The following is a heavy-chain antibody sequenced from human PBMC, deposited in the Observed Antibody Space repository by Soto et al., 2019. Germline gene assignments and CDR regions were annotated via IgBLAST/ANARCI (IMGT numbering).Heavy chain of an antibody. D-gene: IGHD1-1*01. CDR3: VRDGTKTLRDWFDP. J-gene: IGHJ5*02. Sequence: PSATLSLTCPFSGASISDFYVSWLRKSAGKGLEWIGRIYATGTTDYNPSLKSRVMMSVDTSKKQFSLKLRSVTAADTAVYYCVRDGTKTLRDWFDPWGQGIAVTVSS. CDR2: IYATGTT. CDR1: GASISDFY. V-gene: IGHV4-4*07.